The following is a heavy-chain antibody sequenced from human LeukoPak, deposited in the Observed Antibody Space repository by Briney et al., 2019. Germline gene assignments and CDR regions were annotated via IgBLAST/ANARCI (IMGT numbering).Heavy chain of an antibody. D-gene: IGHD1-26*01. CDR3: ATRRGSGSSGYFDY. J-gene: IGHJ4*02. Sequence: SETLSLACTVSGGSIRSYYWSWIRQPPGKGLECIGFIYYTGFTIYNPSLKSRVTISVDTSKNQFSLKLSSVSAADTAVYYCATRRGSGSSGYFDYWGQGTLVTVSS. CDR1: GGSIRSYY. V-gene: IGHV4-59*01. CDR2: IYYTGFT.